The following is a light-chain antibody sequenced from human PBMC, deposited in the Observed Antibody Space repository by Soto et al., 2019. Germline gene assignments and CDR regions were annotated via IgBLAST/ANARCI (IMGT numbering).Light chain of an antibody. V-gene: IGLV1-40*01. CDR1: SPNLGAGYD. J-gene: IGLJ1*01. CDR2: ANS. Sequence: QSVLTQPPSVSGAPGQRVTISCSGSSPNLGAGYDVQWYRQFPGTAPKLLIYANSVRPSGVPDRFSGSKSGTSASLAITGLQAEDEADYYCKSYDSSLIVSKVFGTGTKVTVL. CDR3: KSYDSSLIVSKV.